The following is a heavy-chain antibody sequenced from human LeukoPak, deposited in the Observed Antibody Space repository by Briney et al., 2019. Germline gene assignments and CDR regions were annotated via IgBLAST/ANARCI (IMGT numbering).Heavy chain of an antibody. J-gene: IGHJ3*02. Sequence: ASVKFSCKASGGSFSNYAISWLRQAPGQGLEWMGVISAYNGNRNKAQKLPVRGSMTIYRDTCTAYMELRRLRSDETAVYYCARDRTPDTMIVVSQPRGAFVTWGEGTMLTASS. CDR2: ISAYNGNR. CDR3: ARDRTPDTMIVVSQPRGAFVT. D-gene: IGHD3-22*01. V-gene: IGHV1-18*01. CDR1: GGSFSNYA.